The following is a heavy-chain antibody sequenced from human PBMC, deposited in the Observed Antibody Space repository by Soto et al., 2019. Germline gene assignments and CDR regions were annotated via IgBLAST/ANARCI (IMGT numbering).Heavy chain of an antibody. CDR2: INHSGST. J-gene: IGHJ6*02. CDR1: GGSFSGYY. V-gene: IGHV4-34*01. CDR3: ARRGGSSSGYYYYAMDV. D-gene: IGHD6-6*01. Sequence: TSETLSLTCAVYGGSFSGYYWSWIRQPPGKGLEWIGEINHSGSTNYNPSLKSRVTISVDTSKNQFSLNLTSVTAADTAVYYCARRGGSSSGYYYYAMDVWGQGTTVTVSS.